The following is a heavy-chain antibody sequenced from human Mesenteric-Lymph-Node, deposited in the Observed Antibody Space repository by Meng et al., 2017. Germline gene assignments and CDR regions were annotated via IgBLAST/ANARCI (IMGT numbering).Heavy chain of an antibody. CDR2: INPKSGGT. J-gene: IGHJ4*02. D-gene: IGHD2-15*01. CDR3: ATIEEGYCSRGSCSNFDY. CDR1: GGTFSSYA. V-gene: IGHV1-2*06. Sequence: ASVKVSCKASGGTFSSYAISWVRQAPGQGLEWMGRINPKSGGTNYAQKFQGRVTMTRDTSISTAYMDLSRLSSDDTAVYYCATIEEGYCSRGSCSNFDYWGQGTLVTVSS.